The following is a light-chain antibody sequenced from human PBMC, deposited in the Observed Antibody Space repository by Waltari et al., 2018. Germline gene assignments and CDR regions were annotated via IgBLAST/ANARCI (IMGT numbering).Light chain of an antibody. J-gene: IGKJ4*01. CDR1: QSLGTTF. V-gene: IGKV3-20*01. CDR3: QKYGRTPRP. Sequence: EIVLTQSPGTLSLSPGESASLSCRASQSLGTTFFAWYQQKPGQAPRLLIFDASRRATGIPDKFSGSGSGTDFTLTISRLEPEDFAVYFCQKYGRTPRPFGGGTKVEI. CDR2: DAS.